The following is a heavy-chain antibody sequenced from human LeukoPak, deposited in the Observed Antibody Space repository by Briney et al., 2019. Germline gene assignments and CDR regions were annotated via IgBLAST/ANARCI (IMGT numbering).Heavy chain of an antibody. CDR1: GGSISSYY. D-gene: IGHD5-24*01. J-gene: IGHJ4*02. Sequence: SETLSLTCTVSGGSISSYYWSWIRQPPGKGLEWIGYIYYSGSTNYNPSLKSRVTISVDTSKNQFSLKLSSVTAADTAVYYCARGFAISMYFDYWGQGTLVTVSS. CDR2: IYYSGST. CDR3: ARGFAISMYFDY. V-gene: IGHV4-59*01.